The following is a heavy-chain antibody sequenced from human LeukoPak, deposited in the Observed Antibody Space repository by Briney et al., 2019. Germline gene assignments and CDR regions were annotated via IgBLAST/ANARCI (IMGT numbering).Heavy chain of an antibody. V-gene: IGHV4-39*07. CDR3: ARVMAGEYYDFWSGYYPYFDY. J-gene: IGHJ4*02. CDR1: GGSISSSSYY. CDR2: IYYSGST. D-gene: IGHD3-3*01. Sequence: PSETLSLTCTVSGGSISSSSYYWGWIRQPPGKGLEWIGSIYYSGSTYYNPSLKSRVTISVDTSKNQFSLKLSSVTATDTAVYYCARVMAGEYYDFWSGYYPYFDYWGQGTLVTVSS.